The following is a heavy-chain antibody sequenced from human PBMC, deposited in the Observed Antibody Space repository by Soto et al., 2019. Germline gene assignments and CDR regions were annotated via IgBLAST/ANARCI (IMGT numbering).Heavy chain of an antibody. CDR3: ARVGRGSSENFDY. V-gene: IGHV3-30-3*01. Sequence: GGSLRLSCAASGFTFSSYAMHWVRQAPGKGLEWVAVISYDGSNKYYADSVKGRFTISRDNSKNTLYLQMNSLRAEDTAVYYCARVGRGSSENFDYWGQGTLVTVSS. D-gene: IGHD1-26*01. J-gene: IGHJ4*02. CDR1: GFTFSSYA. CDR2: ISYDGSNK.